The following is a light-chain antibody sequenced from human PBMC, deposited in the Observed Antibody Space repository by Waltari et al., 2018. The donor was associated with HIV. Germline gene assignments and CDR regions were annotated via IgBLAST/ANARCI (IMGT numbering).Light chain of an antibody. V-gene: IGLV2-14*03. J-gene: IGLJ2*01. Sequence: SALPQPASVSGSPGQSITISCLGAISDIGSFDYVSWYQQHPDKAPKLILYDVTYRPSGVSGRFSGSRSGSMASLTISGLQPEDEADYFCCSYSDSGTILFGGGTRVTVL. CDR1: ISDIGSFDY. CDR3: CSYSDSGTIL. CDR2: DVT.